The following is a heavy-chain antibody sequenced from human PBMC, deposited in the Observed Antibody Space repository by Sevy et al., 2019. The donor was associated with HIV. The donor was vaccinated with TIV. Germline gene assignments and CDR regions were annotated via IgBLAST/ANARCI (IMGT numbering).Heavy chain of an antibody. CDR3: ARDGGYSIKWYPPY. CDR2: ISYEGTET. D-gene: IGHD6-13*01. CDR1: GFAFSSHA. Sequence: GGSLRLSCAASGFAFSSHAMHWVRQAPGKGLEWVAVISYEGTETFYAASVEGRLTISRDNSKNMLSLQINSLRPEDTAVYSCARDGGYSIKWYPPYWGHGTLVTDSS. V-gene: IGHV3-30-3*01. J-gene: IGHJ4*01.